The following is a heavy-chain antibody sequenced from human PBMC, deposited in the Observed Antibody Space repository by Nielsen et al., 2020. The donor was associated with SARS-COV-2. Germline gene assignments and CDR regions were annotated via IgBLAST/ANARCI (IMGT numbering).Heavy chain of an antibody. Sequence: GSLRLSCAVSGGSITTYYWHWIRQSPGKGLEWIGYIYYSGNTNYNPSLKSRVTISVDTSKNQFSLKLSSVTAADTAVYYCARDDDNWESLAYWGQGTLVTVSS. CDR3: ARDDDNWESLAY. CDR1: GGSITTYY. J-gene: IGHJ4*02. CDR2: IYYSGNT. V-gene: IGHV4-59*13. D-gene: IGHD1-1*01.